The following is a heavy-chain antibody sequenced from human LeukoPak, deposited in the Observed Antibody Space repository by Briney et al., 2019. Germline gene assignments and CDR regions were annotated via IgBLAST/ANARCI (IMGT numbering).Heavy chain of an antibody. CDR1: GFTFSSYG. CDR3: AKDQVFAVTTTSFDY. V-gene: IGHV3-30*02. Sequence: GGSLRLSCAASGFTFSSYGMHWVRQAPGKGLEWVAFIRYDGGNKYYADSVKGRFTISRDNSKNTLYLQMNSLRAEDTAVYYCAKDQVFAVTTTSFDYWGQGTLVTVSS. D-gene: IGHD4-17*01. CDR2: IRYDGGNK. J-gene: IGHJ4*02.